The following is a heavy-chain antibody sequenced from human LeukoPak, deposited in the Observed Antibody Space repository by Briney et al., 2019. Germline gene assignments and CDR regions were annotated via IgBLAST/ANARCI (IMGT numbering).Heavy chain of an antibody. V-gene: IGHV4-39*01. CDR1: GGSISSSSYY. CDR2: IFHNGNT. D-gene: IGHD3-3*01. Sequence: SETLSLTCTVSGGSISSSSYYWGWIRQPPGKGLEWIGTIFHNGNTYYNPSLKSRVTISVDTSKNQFSLKLSSVTAANTAVYYCANLGGSAYYDFRAFDIWGQGTMVTVSS. CDR3: ANLGGSAYYDFRAFDI. J-gene: IGHJ3*02.